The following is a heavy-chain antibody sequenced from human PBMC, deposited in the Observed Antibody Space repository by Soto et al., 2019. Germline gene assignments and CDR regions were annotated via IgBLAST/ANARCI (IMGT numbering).Heavy chain of an antibody. J-gene: IGHJ4*02. CDR3: ARAGPEFRVGWKLPSFDY. CDR2: ISYDGTNK. Sequence: QVQLVESGGGVVQPGRSLTLSCAASGFTFSSYALHWVRQAPGKGLEWVAVISYDGTNKFYADSVKGRFTISRDNSKNTLNLQMNSLRVEDTAVYYCARAGPEFRVGWKLPSFDYWGQGALVTVSS. V-gene: IGHV3-30-3*01. CDR1: GFTFSSYA. D-gene: IGHD1-26*01.